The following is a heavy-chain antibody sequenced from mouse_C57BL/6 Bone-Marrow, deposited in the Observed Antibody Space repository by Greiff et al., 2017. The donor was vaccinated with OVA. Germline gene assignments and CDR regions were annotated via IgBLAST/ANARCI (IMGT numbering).Heavy chain of an antibody. D-gene: IGHD1-1*01. V-gene: IGHV1-50*01. J-gene: IGHJ2*01. Sequence: QVQLQQPGAELVKPGASVKLSCKASGYTFTSYWLQWVKQRPGQGLEWIGEIDPSDSYTTSNQKFKGKATLTVDTSSSTAYMQLSSLTSEDSAVYYCARDYYGTPYYFDYWGQGTTLTVSS. CDR2: IDPSDSYT. CDR1: GYTFTSYW. CDR3: ARDYYGTPYYFDY.